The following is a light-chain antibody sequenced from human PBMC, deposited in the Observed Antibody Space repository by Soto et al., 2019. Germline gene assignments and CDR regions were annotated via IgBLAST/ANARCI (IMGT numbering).Light chain of an antibody. V-gene: IGKV3-15*01. CDR2: GAS. Sequence: EIVMTQSPATLSVSPGERATLSCRASQSVSSNLAWYQQKPGQAARLLIYGASTRATGIPARFSGSGSGTEFALTISSLQSEDFAVYYCQQYHKWPLTFGGGTKVEIK. CDR3: QQYHKWPLT. J-gene: IGKJ4*01. CDR1: QSVSSN.